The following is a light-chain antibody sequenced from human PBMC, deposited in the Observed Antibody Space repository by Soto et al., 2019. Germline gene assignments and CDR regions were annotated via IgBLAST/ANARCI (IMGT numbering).Light chain of an antibody. CDR1: QSFSSW. Sequence: DIQMTQSPSTLSASVGDRVTITCRASQSFSSWLAWYQQKPGKAPKLLIYKTSTLESGVPSRFSGSGSGTEFTLTISSLQPDDFATYYCQQYNSNPLPFGGGTKVEIK. CDR3: QQYNSNPLP. J-gene: IGKJ4*01. V-gene: IGKV1-5*03. CDR2: KTS.